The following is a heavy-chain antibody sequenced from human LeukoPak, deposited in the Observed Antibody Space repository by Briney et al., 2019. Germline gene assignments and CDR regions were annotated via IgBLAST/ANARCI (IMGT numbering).Heavy chain of an antibody. CDR1: GGSCSGYY. J-gene: IGHJ4*02. V-gene: IGHV4-34*01. Sequence: PSETLSLTCAVYGGSCSGYYWSWIRQPPGKGLEWIGEINHSGSTNYNPSLKSRVTISVDTSKNQFSLKLSSVTAADTAVYYCARGRRLLAAAGVKEFDYWGQGTLVTVSS. CDR2: INHSGST. D-gene: IGHD6-13*01. CDR3: ARGRRLLAAAGVKEFDY.